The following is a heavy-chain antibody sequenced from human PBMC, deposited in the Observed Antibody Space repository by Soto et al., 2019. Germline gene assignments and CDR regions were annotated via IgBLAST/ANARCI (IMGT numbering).Heavy chain of an antibody. Sequence: QVQLVQSGAEVKKPGSSVKVSCKASGGTFSSYAISWVRQAPGQGLEWMGGIIPIFGTANYAQKFQGRVTITADESTSTVYMELSSLRSEETAGYYCARDALKVTMVRGVIRGWFDPWGQGTLVTVSS. V-gene: IGHV1-69*01. D-gene: IGHD3-10*01. CDR3: ARDALKVTMVRGVIRGWFDP. CDR1: GGTFSSYA. J-gene: IGHJ5*02. CDR2: IIPIFGTA.